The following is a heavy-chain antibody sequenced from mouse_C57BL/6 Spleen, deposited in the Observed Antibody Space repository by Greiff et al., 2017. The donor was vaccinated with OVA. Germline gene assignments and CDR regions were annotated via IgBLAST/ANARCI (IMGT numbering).Heavy chain of an antibody. CDR1: GFTFSDYG. CDR3: ARGDSNYPYWYFDV. CDR2: ISSGSSTI. D-gene: IGHD2-5*01. Sequence: EVKLVESGGGLVKPGGSLKLSCAASGFTFSDYGMHWVRQAPEKGLEWVAYISSGSSTIYYADTVKGRFTISRDNAKNTLFLQMTSLRSEDTAMYYCARGDSNYPYWYFDVWGTGTTVTVSS. J-gene: IGHJ1*03. V-gene: IGHV5-17*01.